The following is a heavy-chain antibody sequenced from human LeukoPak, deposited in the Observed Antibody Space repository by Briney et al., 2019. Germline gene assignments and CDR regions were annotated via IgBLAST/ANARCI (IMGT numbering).Heavy chain of an antibody. CDR3: ARGRAAGYSYGYYYYYYMDV. CDR1: GGSISSSSYY. Sequence: SETLSLTCTVSGGSISSSSYYWGWIRQPPGKGLEWIGSIYYSGSTYYNPSLKSRVTISVDTSKNQFSLKLSSVTAADTAVYYCARGRAAGYSYGYYYYYYMDVWGKGTTVTVSS. D-gene: IGHD5-18*01. J-gene: IGHJ6*03. V-gene: IGHV4-39*01. CDR2: IYYSGST.